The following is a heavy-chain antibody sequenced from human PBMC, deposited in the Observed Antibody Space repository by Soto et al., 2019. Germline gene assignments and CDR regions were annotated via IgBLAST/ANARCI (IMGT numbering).Heavy chain of an antibody. J-gene: IGHJ6*02. Sequence: PSETLSLTCTVSGGSISSYYWSWIRQPPGKGLEWIGYIYYSGSTNYNPSLKSRVTISVDTSKNQISLKLRSVTAADTAVYYWRRAGRTLYDHYYDGMDVWGQGTMVTVSS. V-gene: IGHV4-59*01. D-gene: IGHD2-8*01. CDR3: RRAGRTLYDHYYDGMDV. CDR2: IYYSGST. CDR1: GGSISSYY.